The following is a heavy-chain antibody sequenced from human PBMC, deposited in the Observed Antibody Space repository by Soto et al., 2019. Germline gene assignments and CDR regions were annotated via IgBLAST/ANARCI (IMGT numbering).Heavy chain of an antibody. D-gene: IGHD5-12*01. CDR2: IYYSGST. Sequence: TSETLSLTCTVSGGSISSYYWSWIRQPPGKGLEWIGYIYYSGSTNYNPSLKSRVTISVDTSKNQFSLKLSSVTAADTAVYYCGRDILRYSGYDLQISHGMDVWGQGTTVTVSS. CDR3: GRDILRYSGYDLQISHGMDV. V-gene: IGHV4-59*01. J-gene: IGHJ6*02. CDR1: GGSISSYY.